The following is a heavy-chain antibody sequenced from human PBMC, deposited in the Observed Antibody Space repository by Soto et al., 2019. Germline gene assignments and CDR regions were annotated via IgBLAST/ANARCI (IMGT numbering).Heavy chain of an antibody. Sequence: ASVKVSCKVSGYTLTELSMHWVRQAPGKGLEWMGGFDPEDGETIYAQKFQGRVTMTEDTSTDTAYMELSSLRSEDTAVYYCETDLLNYDGRAKGAYYFDYGGQGTLVPVSS. J-gene: IGHJ4*02. D-gene: IGHD3-22*01. CDR3: ETDLLNYDGRAKGAYYFDY. CDR1: GYTLTELS. V-gene: IGHV1-24*01. CDR2: FDPEDGET.